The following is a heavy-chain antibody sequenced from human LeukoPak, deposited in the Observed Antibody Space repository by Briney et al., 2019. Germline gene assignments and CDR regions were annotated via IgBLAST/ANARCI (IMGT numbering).Heavy chain of an antibody. J-gene: IGHJ4*02. CDR2: IRYDGSNK. D-gene: IGHD3-9*01. V-gene: IGHV3-30*02. Sequence: PGGSLTLSCAASGFTFSSYGMHWVRQAPGKGLEWVAFIRYDGSNKYYADSVKSRFTISRDNSKNTLYLQMNSLRAEDTAVYYCAKDWDDILNGYSASGPLTDYWGQGTLVTVSS. CDR1: GFTFSSYG. CDR3: AKDWDDILNGYSASGPLTDY.